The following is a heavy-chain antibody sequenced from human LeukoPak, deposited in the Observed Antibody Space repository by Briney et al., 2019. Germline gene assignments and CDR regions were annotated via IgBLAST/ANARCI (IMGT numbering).Heavy chain of an antibody. Sequence: ASVKVSCKVSGYTLTELSMHWVRQAPGKGLEWMGGFDPEDGETIYTQKFQGRVTMTEDTSTDTAYMELSSLRSEDTAVYYCATGSDYYDSSGYRFDYWGQGTLVTVSS. CDR3: ATGSDYYDSSGYRFDY. J-gene: IGHJ4*02. V-gene: IGHV1-24*01. CDR2: FDPEDGET. D-gene: IGHD3-22*01. CDR1: GYTLTELS.